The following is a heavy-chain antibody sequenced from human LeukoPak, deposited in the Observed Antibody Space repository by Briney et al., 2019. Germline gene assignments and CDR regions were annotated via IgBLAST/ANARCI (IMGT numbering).Heavy chain of an antibody. V-gene: IGHV3-11*01. CDR3: ARSYDFWSGSMHYYYGMDV. Sequence: PGGSLRLSCAASGFTFSDYYMSWIRQAPGKGLEWVSYISSSGSTIYYADSVKGRFTISRDNAKSSLYLQMNSLRAEDTAVYYCARSYDFWSGSMHYYYGMDVWGQGTTVTVSS. CDR1: GFTFSDYY. CDR2: ISSSGSTI. J-gene: IGHJ6*02. D-gene: IGHD3-3*01.